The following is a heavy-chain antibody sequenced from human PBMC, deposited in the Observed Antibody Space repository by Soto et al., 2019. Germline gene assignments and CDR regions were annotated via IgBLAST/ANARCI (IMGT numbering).Heavy chain of an antibody. CDR3: ARVATYGSGSYYNAEYFQH. V-gene: IGHV1-2*04. CDR1: GYTLTSYD. Sequence: GASVKVSCKASGYTLTSYDISWVRQAPGQGLEWMGWINPNSGGTNYAQKFQGWVTMTRDTSISTAYMELSRLRSDDTAVYYCARVATYGSGSYYNAEYFQHWGQGTLVTVSS. J-gene: IGHJ1*01. CDR2: INPNSGGT. D-gene: IGHD3-10*01.